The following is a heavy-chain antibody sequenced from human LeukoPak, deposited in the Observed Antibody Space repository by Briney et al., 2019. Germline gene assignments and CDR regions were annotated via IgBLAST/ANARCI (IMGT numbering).Heavy chain of an antibody. CDR1: GFTFSNYW. CDR3: ARVRSYYYIDV. J-gene: IGHJ6*03. Sequence: PGGSLRLSCAASGFTFSNYWMHWVRQAPGKGLVWVSRINSDGINTSYADSVKGRFTISRDNAKNSLYLQMNSLRAEDTAVYYCARVRSYYYIDVWGKGTTVTVSS. CDR2: INSDGINT. V-gene: IGHV3-74*01.